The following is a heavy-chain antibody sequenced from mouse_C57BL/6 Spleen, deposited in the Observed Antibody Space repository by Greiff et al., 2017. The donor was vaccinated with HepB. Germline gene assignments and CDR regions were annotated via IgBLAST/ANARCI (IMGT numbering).Heavy chain of an antibody. D-gene: IGHD1-1*01. CDR2: INPNNGGT. CDR3: ARGVTTVEYFDY. V-gene: IGHV1-18*01. J-gene: IGHJ2*01. Sequence: EVQLQQSGPELVKPGASVKIPCKASGYTFTDYNMDWVKQSHGKSLEWIGDINPNNGGTIYNQKFKGKATLTVDKSSSTAYMELRSLTSEDTAVYDCARGVTTVEYFDYWGQGTTLTVSS. CDR1: GYTFTDYN.